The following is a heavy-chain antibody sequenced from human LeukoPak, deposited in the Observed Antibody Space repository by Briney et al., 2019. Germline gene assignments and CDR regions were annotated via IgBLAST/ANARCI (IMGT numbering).Heavy chain of an antibody. Sequence: SVNLSCKASGGTFSSYAISWVRQAPGQGLGWMGGIIPIFGTANYAQKFQGRVTITADESTSTAYMELSSLRSEDTAVYYCAREFIVATEEVFSVANNWFDPWGQGTLSPSPQ. V-gene: IGHV1-69*13. CDR1: GGTFSSYA. J-gene: IGHJ5*02. CDR2: IIPIFGTA. D-gene: IGHD5-12*01. CDR3: AREFIVATEEVFSVANNWFDP.